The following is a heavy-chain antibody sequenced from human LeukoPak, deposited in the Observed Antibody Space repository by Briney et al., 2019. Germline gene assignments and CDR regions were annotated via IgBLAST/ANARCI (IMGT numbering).Heavy chain of an antibody. CDR3: AGSGDCSSTSCHFVY. V-gene: IGHV4-34*01. D-gene: IGHD2-2*01. CDR2: INHSGST. CDR1: GGSFSGYY. J-gene: IGHJ4*02. Sequence: PSETLSLTCAVYGGSFSGYYWSWIRQPPGKGLEWIGEINHSGSTNYNPSLKSRVTISVDTSKNQFSLKLSSVTAADTAVYYCAGSGDCSSTSCHFVYWGQGTLVTVSS.